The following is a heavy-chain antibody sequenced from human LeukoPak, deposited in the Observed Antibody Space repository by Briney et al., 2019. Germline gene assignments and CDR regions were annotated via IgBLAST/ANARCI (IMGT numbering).Heavy chain of an antibody. CDR1: GFTFSSTC. CDR2: ISPDGTKT. CDR3: ATEGEEWTNFDY. V-gene: IGHV3-30*04. D-gene: IGHD3-16*01. Sequence: GSLRLSCVASGFTFSSTCLHWVRQAPGKGLEWVAMISPDGTKTFYTDSMKGRLTISRDNSNNTLYLQMNSLRVEDTALYYCATEGEEWTNFDYWGQGTLVIVSS. J-gene: IGHJ4*02.